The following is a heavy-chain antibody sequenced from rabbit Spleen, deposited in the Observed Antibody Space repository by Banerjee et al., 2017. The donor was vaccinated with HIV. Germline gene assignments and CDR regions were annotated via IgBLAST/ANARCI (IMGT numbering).Heavy chain of an antibody. CDR2: IYAGSSST. D-gene: IGHD1-1*01. CDR3: ARGPTGHYFSRLNL. V-gene: IGHV1S45*01. J-gene: IGHJ4*01. Sequence: QEQLVESGGGLVQPGASLTLTCTASGLDFSGSYYMCWVRQAPGKGLEWIGCIYAGSSSTYYASWAKGRFTISKTSSTTVTLQMTSLTDADTATYFCARGPTGHYFSRLNLWGQGTLVTVS. CDR1: GLDFSGSYY.